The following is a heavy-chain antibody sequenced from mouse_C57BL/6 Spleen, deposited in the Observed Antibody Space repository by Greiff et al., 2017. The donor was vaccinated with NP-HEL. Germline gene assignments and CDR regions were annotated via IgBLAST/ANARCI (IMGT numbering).Heavy chain of an antibody. Sequence: EVQVVESGGGLVKPGGSLKLSCAASGFTFSSYAMSWVRQTPEKRLEWVATISDGGSYTYYPDNVKGRFTISRDNAKNNLYLQMSHLKSEDTAMYYCARDRDYGSSGAMDYWGQGTSVTVSS. D-gene: IGHD1-1*01. CDR2: ISDGGSYT. CDR1: GFTFSSYA. CDR3: ARDRDYGSSGAMDY. V-gene: IGHV5-4*01. J-gene: IGHJ4*01.